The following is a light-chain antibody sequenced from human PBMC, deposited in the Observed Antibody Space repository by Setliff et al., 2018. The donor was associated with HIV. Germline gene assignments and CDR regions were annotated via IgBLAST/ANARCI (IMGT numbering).Light chain of an antibody. Sequence: QSVLTQPASVSGSPGQSITISCTGTSSDVGGYNYVSWYQQHPGKAPKLMIFDVSRRPSAVSNRFSGSKSGNTASLTISGLQAEDEADYYCTSYTSSFTYVFGSGTKVTVL. CDR2: DVS. J-gene: IGLJ1*01. CDR1: SSDVGGYNY. CDR3: TSYTSSFTYV. V-gene: IGLV2-14*01.